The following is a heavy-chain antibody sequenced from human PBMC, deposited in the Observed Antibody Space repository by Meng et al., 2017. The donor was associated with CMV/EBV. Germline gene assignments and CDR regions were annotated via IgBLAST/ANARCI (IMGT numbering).Heavy chain of an antibody. D-gene: IGHD3-3*01. CDR2: IYYSGST. CDR3: ARDNRRGGVDY. V-gene: IGHV4-30-4*08. CDR1: GGSISSGDYY. J-gene: IGHJ4*02. Sequence: QGKLQESGPGLVKPSQTLSLTFTVSGGSISSGDYYWSWIRQPPGKGLEWIGYIYYSGSTYYNPSLKSRVTISVDTSKNQFSLKLSSVTAADTAVYYCARDNRRGGVDYWGQGTLVTVSS.